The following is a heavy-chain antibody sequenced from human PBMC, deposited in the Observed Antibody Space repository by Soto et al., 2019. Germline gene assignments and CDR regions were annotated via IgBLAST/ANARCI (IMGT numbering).Heavy chain of an antibody. CDR3: VRVLYDSGVVDF. Sequence: VESGGGLFQAGGSTRLSCLASGFTVSRYAMAWVRQAPGKGLEWASIIQTGGATYYTDSAQGRFTISRDNSRNTVYLQMSSLRVEDTGVYSCVRVLYDSGVVDFWGQGSPITVS. CDR1: GFTVSRYA. CDR2: IQTGGAT. J-gene: IGHJ4*02. V-gene: IGHV3-53*01. D-gene: IGHD5-12*01.